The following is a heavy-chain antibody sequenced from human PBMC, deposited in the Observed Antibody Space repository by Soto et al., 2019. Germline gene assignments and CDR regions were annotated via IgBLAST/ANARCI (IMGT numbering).Heavy chain of an antibody. Sequence: GGSLRLSWAASGFSISSNYMIWVRQAPGKGLEWVSVIYTGGGTKYADSVKGRFTISRDNSKNTLYLQMNSLRAEDTAVYYCARDYYRFNSGYGFSMDVWGQGTTVTVSS. CDR2: IYTGGGT. J-gene: IGHJ6*02. CDR1: GFSISSNY. V-gene: IGHV3-66*01. CDR3: ARDYYRFNSGYGFSMDV. D-gene: IGHD5-12*01.